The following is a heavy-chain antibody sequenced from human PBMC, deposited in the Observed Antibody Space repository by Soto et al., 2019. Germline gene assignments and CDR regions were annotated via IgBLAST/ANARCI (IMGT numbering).Heavy chain of an antibody. D-gene: IGHD5-18*01. CDR1: GFTFDDYG. J-gene: IGHJ4*02. CDR2: INWNGGST. Sequence: GGSLRLSCAASGFTFDDYGMSWVRQAPGKGLEWVSGINWNGGSTGYADSVKGRFTISRDNAKNSLYLQMNSLRAEDTALYYCARDRFGTAMVSGVIDYWGQGTLVTVSS. V-gene: IGHV3-20*04. CDR3: ARDRFGTAMVSGVIDY.